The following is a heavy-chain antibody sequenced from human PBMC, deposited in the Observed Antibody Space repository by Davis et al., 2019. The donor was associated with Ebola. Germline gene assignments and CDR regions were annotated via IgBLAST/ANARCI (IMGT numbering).Heavy chain of an antibody. J-gene: IGHJ4*02. D-gene: IGHD3-22*01. CDR2: ISGSGGDT. CDR3: AGFPYYDVSGLYRNLGFDF. CDR1: GFTFSSYA. V-gene: IGHV3-23*01. Sequence: PGGSLRLSCAASGFTFSSYAMNWVRQAPGKGLEWVSAISGSGGDTYYADAVKGRFTISRDNSKNTMYLQMNSLRAEDTAVYYCAGFPYYDVSGLYRNLGFDFWGQGTLVTVSS.